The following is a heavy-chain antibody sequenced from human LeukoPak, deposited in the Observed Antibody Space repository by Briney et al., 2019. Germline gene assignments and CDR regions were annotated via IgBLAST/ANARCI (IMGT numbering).Heavy chain of an antibody. CDR2: IDYSGSI. D-gene: IGHD3-10*01. V-gene: IGHV4-39*01. CDR1: GGSISSSSYY. J-gene: IGHJ4*02. Sequence: SETLSLTCTVSGGSISSSSYYWGWIRQTPWKGLEWIGSIDYSGSIYYNSSLRSRVTIYADTSQNQFSLKLSSVTAADTAVYYCARRGGSGIRGDYYFDYWGQGTLVTVSS. CDR3: ARRGGSGIRGDYYFDY.